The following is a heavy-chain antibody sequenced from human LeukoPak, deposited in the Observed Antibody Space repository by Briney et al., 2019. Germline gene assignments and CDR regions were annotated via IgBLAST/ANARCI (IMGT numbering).Heavy chain of an antibody. V-gene: IGHV4-61*02. CDR2: VFTRGTT. J-gene: IGHJ4*02. D-gene: IGHD6-13*01. CDR1: GGSISSDNYF. CDR3: ARGHQQLVFQKPFDY. Sequence: SETLSLTCTVSGGSISSDNYFWTWIRQSAGKGLEFIGRVFTRGTTDPNPSFKSRVTISVDTSKNQFSLKLSSVTAADTAVYYCARGHQQLVFQKPFDYWGQGTLVTVSS.